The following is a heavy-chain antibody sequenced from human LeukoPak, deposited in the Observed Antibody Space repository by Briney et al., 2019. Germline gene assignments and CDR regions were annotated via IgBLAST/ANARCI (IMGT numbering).Heavy chain of an antibody. CDR2: ISDDGSNK. CDR3: AARTSGAFDF. V-gene: IGHV3-30-3*01. CDR1: GFTFSNYA. Sequence: GSSLRLSCAASGFTFSNYAVHWVRQAPRKGLEWVALISDDGSNKYYTNSVKGRFTISRDNSKNTLYLQMNSLRAEDTAVYYCAARTSGAFDFWGQGTMVIVS. J-gene: IGHJ3*01. D-gene: IGHD6-6*01.